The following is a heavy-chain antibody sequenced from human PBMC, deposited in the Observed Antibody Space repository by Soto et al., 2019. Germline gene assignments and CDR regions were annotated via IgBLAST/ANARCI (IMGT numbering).Heavy chain of an antibody. Sequence: QVQLQESGPGLVEPSETLSLTCTVSGASIRTYSWSWIRQSAGKGLEWIGHMYINGRTNYIPSLKSRITMSVDTSKNQFSLNLKFVTAADTAVYFCAKDQSGAADIWGQGTMVTVS. V-gene: IGHV4-4*07. D-gene: IGHD7-27*01. CDR2: MYINGRT. CDR1: GASIRTYS. CDR3: AKDQSGAADI. J-gene: IGHJ3*02.